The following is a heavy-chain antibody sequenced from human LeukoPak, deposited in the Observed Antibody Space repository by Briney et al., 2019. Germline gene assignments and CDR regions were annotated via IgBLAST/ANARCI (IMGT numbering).Heavy chain of an antibody. J-gene: IGHJ4*02. D-gene: IGHD3-22*01. CDR2: INHSGST. CDR1: GGSFSGYY. Sequence: SETLSLTCAVYGGSFSGYYWSWIRQPPGKGLEWIGEINHSGSTNYNPSLKSRVTISVDTSKSQFSLKLSSVTAADTAVYYCARGFQYYYDSSGYYYPFDYWGQGTLVTVSS. V-gene: IGHV4-34*01. CDR3: ARGFQYYYDSSGYYYPFDY.